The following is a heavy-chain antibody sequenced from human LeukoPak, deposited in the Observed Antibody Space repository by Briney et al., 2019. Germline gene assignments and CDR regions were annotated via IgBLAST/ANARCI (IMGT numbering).Heavy chain of an antibody. V-gene: IGHV3-30*18. J-gene: IGHJ6*02. CDR1: GFTFSSYG. CDR3: AKDLWGDIVVVPDYYYGMDV. CDR2: ISYDGSNK. Sequence: GGSLRLSCAASGFTFSSYGMHWVRQAPGKGLEWVAVISYDGSNKYYADSVKGRFTISRDNSKNTLYLQMNSLRAEDTAVYYCAKDLWGDIVVVPDYYYGMDVWGQRTTVTVSS. D-gene: IGHD2-2*01.